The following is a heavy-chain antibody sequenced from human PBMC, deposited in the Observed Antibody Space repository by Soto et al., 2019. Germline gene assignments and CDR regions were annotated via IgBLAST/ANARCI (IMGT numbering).Heavy chain of an antibody. J-gene: IGHJ4*02. CDR2: ISYDGSNK. V-gene: IGHV3-30*18. CDR3: AKDRYYYDSSAAGVSDY. D-gene: IGHD3-22*01. Sequence: QVQLEESGGGVVQPGRSLRLSCAASGFTFSSHGMHWVCQAPGKGLEWVAVISYDGSNKYHADSVKGRFTISRDNSKNTLYLQMNSLRAEDTAVYYCAKDRYYYDSSAAGVSDYWGQGTLVTVSS. CDR1: GFTFSSHG.